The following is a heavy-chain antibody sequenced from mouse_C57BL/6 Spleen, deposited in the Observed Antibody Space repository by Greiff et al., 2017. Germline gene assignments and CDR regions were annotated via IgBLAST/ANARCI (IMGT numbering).Heavy chain of an antibody. CDR1: GYSFTDYN. V-gene: IGHV1-39*01. CDR3: ARSHITTVVARDYFDD. Sequence: VHVKQSGPELVKPGASVKISCKASGYSFTDYNMNWVKQSNGKSLEWIGVINPNYGTTSYNQKFKGKATLTVDQSSSTAYMQLNSLTSEDSAVYYCARSHITTVVARDYFDDWGQGTTLTVSS. D-gene: IGHD1-1*01. J-gene: IGHJ2*01. CDR2: INPNYGTT.